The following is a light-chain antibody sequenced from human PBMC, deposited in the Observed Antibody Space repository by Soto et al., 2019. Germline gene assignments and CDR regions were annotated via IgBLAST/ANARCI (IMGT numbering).Light chain of an antibody. J-gene: IGLJ1*01. CDR3: HVWETSSDV. Sequence: SYELTQPPSVSVAPGQTARVSCGGNNIGSKSGHWYQQKPGQAPVLVVYDDSDRPSGTPERFSGSNSGNTATLTISRVEAGDEADYYCHVWETSSDVSGNWPKVTVL. V-gene: IGLV3-21*02. CDR1: NIGSKS. CDR2: DDS.